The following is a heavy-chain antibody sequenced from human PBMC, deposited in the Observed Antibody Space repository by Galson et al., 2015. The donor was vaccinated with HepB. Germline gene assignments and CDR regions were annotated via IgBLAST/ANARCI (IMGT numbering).Heavy chain of an antibody. CDR2: IGNMAGTI. CDR1: GFKLSDFH. CDR3: ARRGTHYAVDY. D-gene: IGHD4-17*01. J-gene: IGHJ4*02. Sequence: SLRLSCAASGFKLSDFHMSWIRQAPGMGLEWIAYIGNMAGTIYNADSVRGRFTISRDNAKNSLYLQMNSLRVDDTAVYYCARRGTHYAVDYWGQGTLVSVSS. V-gene: IGHV3-11*01.